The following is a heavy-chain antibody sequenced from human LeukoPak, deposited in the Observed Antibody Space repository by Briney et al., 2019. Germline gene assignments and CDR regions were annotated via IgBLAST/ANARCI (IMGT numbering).Heavy chain of an antibody. CDR2: IIPIFGTA. D-gene: IGHD3-10*01. CDR3: AREDTYYYGSASPN. CDR1: GGTFSSYA. V-gene: IGHV1-69*01. J-gene: IGHJ4*02. Sequence: GSSVKVSCKASGGTFSSYAISWVRQAPGQGLEWMGGIIPIFGTANYAQKFQGRVTITADESTSTAYMELSSLRSEDTAVYYCAREDTYYYGSASPNWGQGTLVTVSS.